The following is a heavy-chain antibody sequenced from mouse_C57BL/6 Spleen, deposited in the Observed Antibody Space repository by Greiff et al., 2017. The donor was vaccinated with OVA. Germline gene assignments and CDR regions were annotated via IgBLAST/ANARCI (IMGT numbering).Heavy chain of an antibody. Sequence: EVMLVESGGGLVQPGGSMKLSCVASGFTFSNYWMNWVRQSPEKGLEWVAQIRLKSDNYATHYAESVKGRFTISRDDSKSSVYLQMNDLRADDTGIYYCTANDYGSSFYYFDYWGQGTTLTVSS. CDR2: IRLKSDNYAT. CDR3: TANDYGSSFYYFDY. D-gene: IGHD1-1*01. V-gene: IGHV6-3*01. CDR1: GFTFSNYW. J-gene: IGHJ2*01.